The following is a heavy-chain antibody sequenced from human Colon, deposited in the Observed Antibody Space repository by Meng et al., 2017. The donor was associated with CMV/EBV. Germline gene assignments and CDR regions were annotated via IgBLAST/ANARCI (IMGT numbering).Heavy chain of an antibody. V-gene: IGHV3-23*01. CDR3: AKGSLEWLYYGMDV. CDR1: GLTFSTYA. J-gene: IGHJ6*02. CDR2: IGGSGHST. D-gene: IGHD3-3*01. Sequence: GESLKISCAASGLTFSTYAMSWVRQAPGKGLEWVSTIGGSGHSTYFADSVKGRFTISRDDSKNTLYMEMNSLRAEDTAVYYCAKGSLEWLYYGMDVWGQGTTVTVSS.